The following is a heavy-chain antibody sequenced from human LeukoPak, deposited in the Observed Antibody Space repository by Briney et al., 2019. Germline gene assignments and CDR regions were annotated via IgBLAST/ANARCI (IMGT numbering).Heavy chain of an antibody. J-gene: IGHJ4*02. CDR3: ARFPDRFDY. Sequence: SETLSLTCAVYGGSFSGYYWSWIREPPGKGLEWIGEINHGGSTNYNPSLKSRVTISVDTSKNQFSLKLSSVTAADTAMYYCARFPDRFDYWGQGTLVTASS. CDR1: GGSFSGYY. D-gene: IGHD1-14*01. V-gene: IGHV4-34*01. CDR2: INHGGST.